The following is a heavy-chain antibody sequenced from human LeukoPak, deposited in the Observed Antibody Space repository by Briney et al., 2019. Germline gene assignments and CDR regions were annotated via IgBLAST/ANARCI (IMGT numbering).Heavy chain of an antibody. CDR1: GFTFSSYA. V-gene: IGHV3-30*04. CDR2: ISYDGSNK. D-gene: IGHD3-16*02. Sequence: GGSLRLSCAASGFTFSSYAMHWVRQAPGKGLEWVAVISYDGSNKYYADSVKGRFTISRDNSKNTLYLQMNSLRAEDTAVYYCAREASYDYVWGSYRSPSDYWGQGTLVTVSS. J-gene: IGHJ4*02. CDR3: AREASYDYVWGSYRSPSDY.